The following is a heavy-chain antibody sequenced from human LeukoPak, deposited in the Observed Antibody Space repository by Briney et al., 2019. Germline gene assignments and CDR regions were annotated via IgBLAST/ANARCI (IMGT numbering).Heavy chain of an antibody. D-gene: IGHD6-13*01. CDR3: ASAIAAAGTSYYYGMDV. V-gene: IGHV1-2*02. J-gene: IGHJ6*02. CDR1: GYTFTVYY. Sequence: GASVKVSCKAAGYTFTVYYMHWLRQAPGQGLEWMGGINPTSGGTNYAQQFQGRVTMTRDTSISTAYMELSRLRSDHTAVYYCASAIAAAGTSYYYGMDVWGQGTTVSVCS. CDR2: INPTSGGT.